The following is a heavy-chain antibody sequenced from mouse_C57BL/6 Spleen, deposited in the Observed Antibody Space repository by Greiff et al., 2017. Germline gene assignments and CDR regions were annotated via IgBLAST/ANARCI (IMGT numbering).Heavy chain of an antibody. CDR3: ERDEGSIDY. J-gene: IGHJ2*01. V-gene: IGHV1-9*01. CDR2: ILPGSGST. Sequence: VQLQQSGAELMKPGASVKLSCTATGYTFTGYWIEWVKQRPGHGLEWIGEILPGSGSTNYNEKFKGKITFTADTSTNTAYMQLSSLTTEDSDIYDSERDEGSIDYWGQGTTLTVSS. CDR1: GYTFTGYW. D-gene: IGHD1-1*02.